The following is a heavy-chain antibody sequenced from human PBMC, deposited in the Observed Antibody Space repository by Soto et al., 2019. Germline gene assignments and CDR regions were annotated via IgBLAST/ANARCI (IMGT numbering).Heavy chain of an antibody. Sequence: GASVKVSCKASGYTFTTYTLQWLRQAPGQRLEWMGWINPGNGDTKYSQTFQGRVTITSDTSASTAYMELSSLGSEDTAVYYCTRDPGRSWFDPWGQGTLVTVSS. J-gene: IGHJ5*02. CDR2: INPGNGDT. V-gene: IGHV1-3*01. D-gene: IGHD3-10*01. CDR1: GYTFTTYT. CDR3: TRDPGRSWFDP.